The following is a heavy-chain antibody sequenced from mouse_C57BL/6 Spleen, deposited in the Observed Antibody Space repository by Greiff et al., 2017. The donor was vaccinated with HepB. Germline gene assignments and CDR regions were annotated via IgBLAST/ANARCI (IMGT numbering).Heavy chain of an antibody. CDR1: GFNIKDYY. D-gene: IGHD3-3*01. CDR2: IDPEDGET. V-gene: IGHV14-2*01. Sequence: VQLKESGAELVKPGASVKLSCTASGFNIKDYYMHWVKQRTEQGLEWIGRIDPEDGETKYAPKFQGKATITADTSSNTAYLQLSSLTSEDTAVYYCARRTRDYYAMDYWGQGTSVTVSS. CDR3: ARRTRDYYAMDY. J-gene: IGHJ4*01.